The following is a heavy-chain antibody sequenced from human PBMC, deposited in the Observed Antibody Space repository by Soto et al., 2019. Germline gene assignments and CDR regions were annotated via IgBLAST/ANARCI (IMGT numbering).Heavy chain of an antibody. CDR2: ISAYNGNT. J-gene: IGHJ4*02. V-gene: IGHV1-18*01. Sequence: ASVKVSCKASGYTFACYAISWMRQAPGQGLEWMGWISAYNGNTNYAQKLQGRVTMTTDTSTSTAYMELRSLRSDDTAVYYCARDPTPPDYWGQGTLVTVSS. CDR1: GYTFACYA. CDR3: ARDPTPPDY.